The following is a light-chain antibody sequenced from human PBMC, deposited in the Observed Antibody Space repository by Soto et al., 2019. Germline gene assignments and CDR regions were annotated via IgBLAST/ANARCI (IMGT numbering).Light chain of an antibody. J-gene: IGKJ1*01. CDR3: QQRSSWPLT. CDR2: DSS. CDR1: QSVSSY. Sequence: EIVLTQSPATLSLSPGERATVSCRASQSVSSYLAWYQQKPGQAPRLLIYDSSTRATGIPARFSGSGSGTDFTLTISSLEPEDFAVYYCQQRSSWPLTFGQRTKVEIK. V-gene: IGKV3-11*01.